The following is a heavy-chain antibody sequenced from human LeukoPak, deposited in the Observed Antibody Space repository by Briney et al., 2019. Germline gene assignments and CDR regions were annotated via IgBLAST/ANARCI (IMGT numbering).Heavy chain of an antibody. CDR3: ARGDSSSSFYYYYMGV. Sequence: SVKVSCKASGGTFSSYAISWVRQAPGQGLEWMGGIIPIFGTANYAQKFQGRVTITTDEPTSTAYMELSSLRSEDTAVYYCARGDSSSSFYYYYMGVWGKGTTVTVS. V-gene: IGHV1-69*05. CDR2: IIPIFGTA. J-gene: IGHJ6*03. D-gene: IGHD6-6*01. CDR1: GGTFSSYA.